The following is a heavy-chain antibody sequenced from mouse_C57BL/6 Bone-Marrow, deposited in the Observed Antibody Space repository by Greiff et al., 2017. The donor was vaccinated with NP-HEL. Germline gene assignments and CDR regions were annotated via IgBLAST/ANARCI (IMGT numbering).Heavy chain of an antibody. J-gene: IGHJ4*01. CDR3: TGWDVYYYAMDY. CDR2: IDPETGGT. Sequence: QVHVKQSGAELVRPGASVTLSCKASGYTFTDYEMHWVKQTPVHGLEWIGAIDPETGGTAYNQKFKGKALLTADKSSSTAYMELRSLTSEDSAVYYCTGWDVYYYAMDYWGQGTSVTVSS. V-gene: IGHV1-15*01. CDR1: GYTFTDYE. D-gene: IGHD4-1*01.